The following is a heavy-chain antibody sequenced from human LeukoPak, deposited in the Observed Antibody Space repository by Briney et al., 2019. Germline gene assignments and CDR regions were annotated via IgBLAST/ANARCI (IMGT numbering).Heavy chain of an antibody. V-gene: IGHV1-69*06. CDR3: ASRGYSSSWYRSFDY. J-gene: IGHJ4*02. D-gene: IGHD6-13*01. Sequence: SVKVSCKASGGTFSSYAISWVRQAPGQGLEWRGGIIPIFGTANYAQKFQGRVTITADKSTSTAYMELSSLRSEDTAVYYCASRGYSSSWYRSFDYWGQGTLVTVSS. CDR2: IIPIFGTA. CDR1: GGTFSSYA.